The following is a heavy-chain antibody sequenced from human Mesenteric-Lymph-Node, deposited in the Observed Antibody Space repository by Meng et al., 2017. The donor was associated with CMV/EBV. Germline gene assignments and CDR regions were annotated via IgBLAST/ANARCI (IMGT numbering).Heavy chain of an antibody. J-gene: IGHJ4*02. V-gene: IGHV4-4*02. Sequence: GSISCIDWWTWVRQPPGEGLEWIGEIDHSGSTYYNPSLKSRVTISVDTSKNQFSLKLSSVTAADTSVYYCARNPREFGSSWYGAFDYWGQGTLVTVSS. CDR2: IDHSGST. CDR1: GSISCIDW. D-gene: IGHD6-13*01. CDR3: ARNPREFGSSWYGAFDY.